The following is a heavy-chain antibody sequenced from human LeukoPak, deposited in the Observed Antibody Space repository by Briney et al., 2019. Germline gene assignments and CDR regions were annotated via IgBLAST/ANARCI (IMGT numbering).Heavy chain of an antibody. D-gene: IGHD2-2*01. J-gene: IGHJ4*02. Sequence: GGSLRLSCAASGFTFDDYAMSWVRQAPGKGLEWVSAISGSGGSTYYADSVKGRFTISRDNSKNTLYLQMNSLRAEDTAVYYCAKGSIIVPAAPMDYWGQGTLVTVSS. CDR1: GFTFDDYA. CDR3: AKGSIIVPAAPMDY. CDR2: ISGSGGST. V-gene: IGHV3-23*01.